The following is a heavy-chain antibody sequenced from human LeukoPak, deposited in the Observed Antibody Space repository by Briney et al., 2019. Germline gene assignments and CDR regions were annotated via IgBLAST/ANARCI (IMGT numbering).Heavy chain of an antibody. J-gene: IGHJ4*02. V-gene: IGHV3-53*01. Sequence: GGSLRLSCAASGLTVSKNYMSWVRQAPGKGLESDSVIYSGGSKYYADSVRGRFTISRDNSKNTLYLQMNSLRVEDTAVYYCARVGGHWGQGTLVTVSS. CDR3: ARVGGH. CDR2: IYSGGSK. D-gene: IGHD3-10*01. CDR1: GLTVSKNY.